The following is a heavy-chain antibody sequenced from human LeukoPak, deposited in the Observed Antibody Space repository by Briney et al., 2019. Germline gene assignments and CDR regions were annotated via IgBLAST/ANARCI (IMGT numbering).Heavy chain of an antibody. J-gene: IGHJ4*02. Sequence: GGSLRLSCAASGFTFSSYTMNRVRLAPGKGLEWVSSISSSSSYIYHADSVKGRFTISRDNAKNSLYLQMNSLRAEDTGVYYCARDLQQLALWGQGTLVTVSS. CDR2: ISSSSSYI. V-gene: IGHV3-21*01. CDR1: GFTFSSYT. CDR3: ARDLQQLAL. D-gene: IGHD6-13*01.